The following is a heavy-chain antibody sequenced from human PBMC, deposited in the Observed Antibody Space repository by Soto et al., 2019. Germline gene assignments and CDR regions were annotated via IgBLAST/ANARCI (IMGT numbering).Heavy chain of an antibody. CDR3: ARDYQEDTAMVMNY. J-gene: IGHJ4*02. CDR2: ISAYNGNT. Sequence: VKVSCKASGYTFTSYGISWVRQAPGQGLEWMGWISAYNGNTNYAQKLQGRVTMTTDTSTSTAYMELRSLRSDDTAVYYCARDYQEDTAMVMNYWGQGTLVTVSS. D-gene: IGHD5-18*01. V-gene: IGHV1-18*04. CDR1: GYTFTSYG.